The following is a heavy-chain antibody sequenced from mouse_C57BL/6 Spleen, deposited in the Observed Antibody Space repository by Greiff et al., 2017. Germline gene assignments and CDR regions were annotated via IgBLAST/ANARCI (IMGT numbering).Heavy chain of an antibody. Sequence: QVQLQQSGAELVRPGASVTLSCKASGYTFTDYEMHWVKQTPVHGLEWIGAIDPETGGTAYNQKFKGKAILTADKSSSTAYMELRSLTSEDSAVYYCTAFYGSSDGFAYWGQGTLVTVSA. D-gene: IGHD1-1*01. J-gene: IGHJ3*01. CDR3: TAFYGSSDGFAY. CDR2: IDPETGGT. V-gene: IGHV1-15*01. CDR1: GYTFTDYE.